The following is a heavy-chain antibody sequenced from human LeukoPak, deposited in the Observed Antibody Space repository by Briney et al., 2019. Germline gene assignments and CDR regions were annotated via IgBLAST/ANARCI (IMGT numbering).Heavy chain of an antibody. V-gene: IGHV1-18*01. CDR2: ISAYSGNT. J-gene: IGHJ4*02. Sequence: ASVKVSCKASGYTFTSYGISWVRQAPGQGLEWMGWISAYSGNTNYAQRLQGRVTMTTDTSTSTAYMELRSLRSDDTAVYYCAKLSKYSSSPPVAFDYWGQGTLVTVSS. CDR3: AKLSKYSSSPPVAFDY. CDR1: GYTFTSYG. D-gene: IGHD6-6*01.